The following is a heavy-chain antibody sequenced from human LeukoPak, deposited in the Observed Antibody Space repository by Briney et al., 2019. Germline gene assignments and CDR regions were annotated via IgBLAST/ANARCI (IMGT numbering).Heavy chain of an antibody. J-gene: IGHJ6*02. V-gene: IGHV4-59*01. CDR1: GGSISSYY. Sequence: PSETLSLTCTVSGGSISSYYWSWIRQPPGKGLEWIGYIYYSGSTNYNPSLKSRVTISVDTSKNQFSLKLSSVTAADTAVYYRARGMAGPHPAYYYGMDVWGQGTTVTVSS. D-gene: IGHD5-24*01. CDR2: IYYSGST. CDR3: ARGMAGPHPAYYYGMDV.